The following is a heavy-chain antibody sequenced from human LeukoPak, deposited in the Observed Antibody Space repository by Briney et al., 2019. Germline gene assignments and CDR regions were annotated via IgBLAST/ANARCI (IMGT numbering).Heavy chain of an antibody. D-gene: IGHD6-13*01. CDR1: GYTLTDYY. J-gene: IGHJ4*02. CDR2: INPNSGGT. Sequence: ASVKVSCKASGYTLTDYYIHWVRQAPGQGLEWMGWINPNSGGTNYAQKIQGRVTMTTDTSTSTAYMELRSLRSDDTAVYYCARDLPYSSSWESIDYWGQGTLVTVSS. CDR3: ARDLPYSSSWESIDY. V-gene: IGHV1-2*02.